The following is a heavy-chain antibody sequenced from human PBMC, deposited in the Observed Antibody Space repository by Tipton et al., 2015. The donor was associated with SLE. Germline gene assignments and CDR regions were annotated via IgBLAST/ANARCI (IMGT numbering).Heavy chain of an antibody. J-gene: IGHJ6*03. CDR2: VHTTGST. CDR3: ARAGAGYYYYYYMDV. CDR1: GDSISSYY. V-gene: IGHV4-4*08. Sequence: TLSLTCTVSGDSISSYYWSWIRQPPGKGLEWIGNVHTTGSTNYSPSLKSRVTISVGSSKSQFSLKLSSVTAADTAVYYCARAGAGYYYYYYMDVWGKGTTVTVSS.